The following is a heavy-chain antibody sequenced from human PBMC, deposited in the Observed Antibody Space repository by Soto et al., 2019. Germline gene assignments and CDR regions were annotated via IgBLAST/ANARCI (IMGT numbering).Heavy chain of an antibody. D-gene: IGHD2-21*01. Sequence: QVQLVQSGAEVKKPGASVKVSCKASGYTFTSDDINWVRQATGQGLEWMGWMNRNSGNTGYAQKFPGRVTMTCNPSISTAYMELRSLRSEPPAAYYCASHRLLVIDAMDVWAQGPTFTVSS. V-gene: IGHV1-8*01. CDR2: MNRNSGNT. J-gene: IGHJ6*02. CDR3: ASHRLLVIDAMDV. CDR1: GYTFTSDD.